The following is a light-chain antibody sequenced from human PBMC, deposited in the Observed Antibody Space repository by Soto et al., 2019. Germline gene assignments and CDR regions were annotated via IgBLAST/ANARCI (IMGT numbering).Light chain of an antibody. J-gene: IGLJ2*01. CDR1: SSDVGGYNY. Sequence: QSALTQPPSASGSPGQSVTISCIGTSSDVGGYNYVSWYQQHPGKAPKLMIYEVNKRPSGVPDRFSGSKSGNTASLTVSGLQAEDEADYYCSSYAGTNKGVFGGGNKLTVL. CDR3: SSYAGTNKGV. CDR2: EVN. V-gene: IGLV2-8*01.